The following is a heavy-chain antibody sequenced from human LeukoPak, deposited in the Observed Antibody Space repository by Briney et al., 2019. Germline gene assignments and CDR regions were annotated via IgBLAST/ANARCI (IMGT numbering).Heavy chain of an antibody. J-gene: IGHJ4*02. D-gene: IGHD6-13*01. CDR1: GFSFSDYY. Sequence: KTGGSLRLSCAASGFSFSDYYMSWIRQAPGKGLEWVSYISSSGSTIYYADSVKGRFTTSRDNAKNSLYLQMNSLRAEDTAVYYRARVGSSWYYNYWGQGTLVTVSS. CDR3: ARVGSSWYYNY. V-gene: IGHV3-11*01. CDR2: ISSSGSTI.